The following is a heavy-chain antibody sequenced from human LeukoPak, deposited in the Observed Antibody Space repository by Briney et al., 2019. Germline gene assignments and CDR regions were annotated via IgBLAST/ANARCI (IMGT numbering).Heavy chain of an antibody. V-gene: IGHV1-2*02. CDR2: INPNSGGT. Sequence: GASVTVSCKASGYTFTGYYMHWVRQAPGQGLEWMGWINPNSGGTNYAQKFQGRVTMTRDTSISTAYMELSRLRPDDTAVYYCARAPYSSQPPRGWFDPWGQGTLVTVSS. J-gene: IGHJ5*02. CDR1: GYTFTGYY. D-gene: IGHD2-15*01. CDR3: ARAPYSSQPPRGWFDP.